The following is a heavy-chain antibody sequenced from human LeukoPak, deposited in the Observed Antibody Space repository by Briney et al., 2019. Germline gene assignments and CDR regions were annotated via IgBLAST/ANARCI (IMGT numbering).Heavy chain of an antibody. CDR3: ARARNCYDSSGYLWLNYFDY. CDR1: GFTVSSNY. J-gene: IGHJ4*02. D-gene: IGHD3-22*01. V-gene: IGHV3-53*01. Sequence: GGSLRLSCAASGFTVSSNYMSWVRQAPGKGLEWVSVIYSDGRTYYADSVKGRFTVSRDNSKNTLYLETNSLRAEDTAVYYCARARNCYDSSGYLWLNYFDYWGQGTLVTVSS. CDR2: IYSDGRT.